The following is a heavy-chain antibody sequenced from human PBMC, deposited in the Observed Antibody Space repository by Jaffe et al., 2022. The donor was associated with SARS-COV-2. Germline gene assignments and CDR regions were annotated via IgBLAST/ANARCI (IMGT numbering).Heavy chain of an antibody. CDR1: GGSISSSSYY. J-gene: IGHJ4*02. D-gene: IGHD6-13*01. Sequence: QLQLQESGPGLVKPSETLSLTCTVSGGSISSSSYYWGWIRQPPGKGLEWIGSIYYSGSTYYNPSLKSRVTISVDTSKNQFSLKLSSVTAADTAVYYCARGRGGSSGHFDYWGQGTLVTVSS. V-gene: IGHV4-39*01. CDR2: IYYSGST. CDR3: ARGRGGSSGHFDY.